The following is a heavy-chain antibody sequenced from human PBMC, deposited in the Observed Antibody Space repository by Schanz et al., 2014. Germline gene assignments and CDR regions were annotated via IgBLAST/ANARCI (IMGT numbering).Heavy chain of an antibody. J-gene: IGHJ5*02. V-gene: IGHV1-18*01. D-gene: IGHD2-8*02. CDR3: ARDFFQTTYWSDCFDP. Sequence: QVQLVQSGAEVKRPGASVKVSCKASGYTFTNYGISWVRQAPGQGLEWMGWISTNKGNTNYAQKVQDRVIMTTDTSTSTAYMELRSLRPDDTAVYYCARDFFQTTYWSDCFDPWGQGTLVTVSS. CDR1: GYTFTNYG. CDR2: ISTNKGNT.